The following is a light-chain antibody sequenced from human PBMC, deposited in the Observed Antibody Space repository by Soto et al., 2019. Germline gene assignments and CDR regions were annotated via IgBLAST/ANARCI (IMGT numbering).Light chain of an antibody. V-gene: IGLV1-44*01. CDR1: SSNIGSNS. Sequence: QSVLTQPPSASGTPGQRVNISCSGSSSNIGSNSVSRYQQVPGTAPKLLFYTDNHRPSGVPDRFSGSKSGTSASLAIRGLQSEDEADYYCAAWDDSLNAVVFGGGTQLTVL. CDR2: TDN. CDR3: AAWDDSLNAVV. J-gene: IGLJ2*01.